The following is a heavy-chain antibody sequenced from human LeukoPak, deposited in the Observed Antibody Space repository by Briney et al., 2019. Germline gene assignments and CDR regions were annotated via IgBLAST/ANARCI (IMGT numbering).Heavy chain of an antibody. D-gene: IGHD5-24*01. Sequence: GGSLRLSCAASGFTFSSYAMSWVRQAPGKGLEWVSAISGSGGSTYYADSVKGRFTISRDNSKNTLYLQMNSLRAEDTAVYYCARARWLQLGLLPLLGYWGQGTLVTVSS. CDR2: ISGSGGST. CDR3: ARARWLQLGLLPLLGY. J-gene: IGHJ4*02. V-gene: IGHV3-23*01. CDR1: GFTFSSYA.